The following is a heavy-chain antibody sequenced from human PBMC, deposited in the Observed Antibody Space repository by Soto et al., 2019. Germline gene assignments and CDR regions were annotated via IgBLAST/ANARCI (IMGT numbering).Heavy chain of an antibody. CDR3: ARDGGGEAVAGAI. CDR2: IIPIFGTA. CDR1: GGTFSSYA. J-gene: IGHJ3*02. D-gene: IGHD6-19*01. Sequence: GASVKVSCKASGGTFSSYAISWVRQAPGQGLEWMGGIIPIFGTANYAQKLQGRVTITADESTSTAYMELSSLRSEDTAVYYCARDGGGEAVAGAIWGQGTMVTVSS. V-gene: IGHV1-69*13.